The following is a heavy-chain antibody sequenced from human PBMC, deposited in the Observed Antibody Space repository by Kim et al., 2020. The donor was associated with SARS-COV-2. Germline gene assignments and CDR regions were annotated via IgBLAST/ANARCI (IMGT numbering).Heavy chain of an antibody. J-gene: IGHJ3*02. V-gene: IGHV2-5*01. CDR3: AHSPLHVYAFDI. Sequence: RYSPSLKSTLTITKDTSKNQVVLTMTNMDPVDTATYYCAHSPLHVYAFDIWGQGTMVTVSS.